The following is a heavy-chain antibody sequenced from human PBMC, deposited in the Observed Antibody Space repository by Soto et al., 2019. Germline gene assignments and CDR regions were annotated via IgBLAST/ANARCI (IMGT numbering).Heavy chain of an antibody. J-gene: IGHJ4*01. Sequence: EVQLVESGGGLTQPGGSLRLSCAASGFTFSSYEMNWVRQAPGKGPEWVSFITSSGTTIYYADSVKGRFTTSRDNASDSLYLLMDSLRANDTTVYFCAKAASPFSSSYRFDSWGLGSLVTVS. D-gene: IGHD6-13*01. CDR2: ITSSGTTI. V-gene: IGHV3-48*03. CDR3: AKAASPFSSSYRFDS. CDR1: GFTFSSYE.